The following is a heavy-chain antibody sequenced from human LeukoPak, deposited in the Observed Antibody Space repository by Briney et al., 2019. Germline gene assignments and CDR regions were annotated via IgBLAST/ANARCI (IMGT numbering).Heavy chain of an antibody. CDR1: GFTVSSNY. V-gene: IGHV3-66*02. D-gene: IGHD1-26*01. J-gene: IGHJ5*02. CDR3: ARHTWELQHH. CDR2: IYSGGST. Sequence: GGSLRLSCAASGFTVSSNYMSWVRQAPGKGLEWVSVIYSGGSTYYADSVKGRFTISRDNSKNTLYLQMNGLRAEDTAVYYCARHTWELQHHWGQGTLVTVSS.